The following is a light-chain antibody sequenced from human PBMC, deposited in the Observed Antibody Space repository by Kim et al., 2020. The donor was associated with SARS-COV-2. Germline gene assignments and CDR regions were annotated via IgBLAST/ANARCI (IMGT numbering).Light chain of an antibody. CDR3: ASWDDSLNVVL. CDR2: NSI. CDR1: SSSIGRNI. J-gene: IGLJ2*01. V-gene: IGLV1-44*01. Sequence: GQRVTIACSGDSSSIGRNIVSWYQHLPGTAPTLLIYNSIDRPSGVPDRFSGSKSGASASLAISGLQSEDEADYYCASWDDSLNVVLFGGGTQLTVL.